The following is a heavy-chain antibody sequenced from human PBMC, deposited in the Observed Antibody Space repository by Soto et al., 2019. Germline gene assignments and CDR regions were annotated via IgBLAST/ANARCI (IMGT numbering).Heavy chain of an antibody. CDR2: ISLYNGNT. V-gene: IGHV1-18*04. J-gene: IGHJ4*02. CDR1: DFSFTSHG. D-gene: IGHD2-2*01. CDR3: AIYHLELFRFDY. Sequence: GPGVQKPGASMKVSCKAYDFSFTSHGIRWVRQAPGQGIEWMGWISLYNGNTNYAQQFQGRVTMTTDTSTSTAYMELRSLRSDDTAMYFCAIYHLELFRFDYWGQGTLVTVSS.